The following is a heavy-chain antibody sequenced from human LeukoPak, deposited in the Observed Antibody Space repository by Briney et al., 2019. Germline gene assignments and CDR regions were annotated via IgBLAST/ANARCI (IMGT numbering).Heavy chain of an antibody. CDR3: AKDPQPTYYDFWSGYRIY. D-gene: IGHD3-3*01. CDR2: ISYDGSNK. J-gene: IGHJ4*02. CDR1: GFTFSSYG. Sequence: GRSLRLSCAASGFTFSSYGMHWVRQAPGKGLEWVAVISYDGSNKYYADSVKGRSTISRDNSKNTLYLQMNSLRAEDTAVYYCAKDPQPTYYDFWSGYRIYWGQGTLVTVSS. V-gene: IGHV3-30*18.